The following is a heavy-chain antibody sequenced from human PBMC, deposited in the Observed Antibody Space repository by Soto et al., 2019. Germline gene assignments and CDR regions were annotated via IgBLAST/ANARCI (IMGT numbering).Heavy chain of an antibody. D-gene: IGHD5-18*01. CDR2: TYYRSKWYN. CDR1: GDSISSNSAA. Sequence: PSQTLSLTCAISGDSISSNSAAWNWIRQSPSRGLEWLGRTYYRSKWYNDYAVSVKSRITINPDTSKNQFSLQLNSVTPEDTAVYYCARDLYSERYYYYSGMDVWGQGTTVTVSS. V-gene: IGHV6-1*01. CDR3: ARDLYSERYYYYSGMDV. J-gene: IGHJ6*02.